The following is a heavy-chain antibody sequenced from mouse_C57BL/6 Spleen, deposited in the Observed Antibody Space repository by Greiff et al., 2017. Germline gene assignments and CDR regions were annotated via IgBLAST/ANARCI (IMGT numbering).Heavy chain of an antibody. CDR1: GFNIKNSY. D-gene: IGHD1-1*01. CDR2: IDPANGNT. V-gene: IGHV14-3*01. J-gene: IGHJ4*01. CDR3: AHYYGSSYESSDY. Sequence: VQLQQSGAELVKPGASVKLSCTASGFNIKNSYMHWVKQRPEQGLEWIGRIDPANGNTKYAPKFQGKATITADTASNTAYLQLRSLTSEDTAIDYCAHYYGSSYESSDYWGQGTSVTVSS.